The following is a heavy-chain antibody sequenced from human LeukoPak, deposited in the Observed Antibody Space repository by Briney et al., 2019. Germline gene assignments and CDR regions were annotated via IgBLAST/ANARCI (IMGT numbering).Heavy chain of an antibody. J-gene: IGHJ4*02. CDR1: GYSINNAHY. CDR2: ISHSGIA. Sequence: SETLSLTCAVSGYSINNAHYWAWIRQPPGKGLEWIGNISHSGIASYNPSLKSRVTISVDTSKNQFSLNMRSVTAADTAVYFCARAAVEHRIVVGDYVDYWGQGTLVTVSS. V-gene: IGHV4-38-2*01. D-gene: IGHD2-15*01. CDR3: ARAAVEHRIVVGDYVDY.